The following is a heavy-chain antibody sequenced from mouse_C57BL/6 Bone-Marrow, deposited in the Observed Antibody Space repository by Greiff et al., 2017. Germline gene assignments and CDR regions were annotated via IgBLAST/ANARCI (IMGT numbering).Heavy chain of an antibody. V-gene: IGHV5-4*01. CDR1: GFTFSSYA. Sequence: DVQLVESGGGLVKPGGSLKLSCAASGFTFSSYAMPWVRQTPEKGLEWVATISDGGSYTYYPDKVKGRFTISRDNAKNNLYLQMSHLEAEDTAMYYCERWFFDYWGQGTTLTVSS. CDR2: ISDGGSYT. J-gene: IGHJ2*01. D-gene: IGHD2-2*01. CDR3: ERWFFDY.